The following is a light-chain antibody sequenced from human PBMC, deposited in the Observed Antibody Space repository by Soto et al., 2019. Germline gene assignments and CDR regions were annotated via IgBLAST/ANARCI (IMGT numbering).Light chain of an antibody. CDR2: GAS. J-gene: IGKJ1*01. Sequence: EIVMTQAPATLSVSRGERVTLSCRASQSVSSRLAWYQQKPGQSPRLLIYGASTRATGIPARFSGSGSGTEFTLTISSLQSEDFGVYYCHQYNNLWTLGQGTKVDIK. CDR3: HQYNNLWT. V-gene: IGKV3-15*01. CDR1: QSVSSR.